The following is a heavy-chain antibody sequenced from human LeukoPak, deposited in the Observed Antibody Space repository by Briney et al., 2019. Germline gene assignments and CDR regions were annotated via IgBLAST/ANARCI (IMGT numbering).Heavy chain of an antibody. J-gene: IGHJ6*03. V-gene: IGHV1-18*01. CDR3: ARVGSRYMDV. Sequence: ASVKVSCKVSGYTPTELSMHWVRQAPGQGLEWMGWISAYNGNTNYAQKLQGRVTMTTDTSTSTAYMELRSLRSDDTAVYYCARVGSRYMDVWGKGTTVTVSS. D-gene: IGHD3-10*01. CDR2: ISAYNGNT. CDR1: GYTPTELS.